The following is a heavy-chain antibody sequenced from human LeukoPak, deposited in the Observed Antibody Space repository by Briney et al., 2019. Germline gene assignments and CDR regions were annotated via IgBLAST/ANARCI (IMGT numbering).Heavy chain of an antibody. J-gene: IGHJ4*02. V-gene: IGHV3-23*01. CDR3: ANLGAVAGQRYLDY. CDR1: GFTFSSYA. CDR2: ISGSGGST. Sequence: GGSLRLSCAASGFTFSSYAMSWVRQAPGKGLEWVSAISGSGGSTYYADSVKGRFTISRDNSKNTLYLQMNSLRAEDTAVYYCANLGAVAGQRYLDYWGQGTLVTVSS. D-gene: IGHD6-19*01.